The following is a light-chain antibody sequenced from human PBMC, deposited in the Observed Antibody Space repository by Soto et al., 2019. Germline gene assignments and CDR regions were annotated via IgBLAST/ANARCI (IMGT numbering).Light chain of an antibody. CDR1: SSEVGSYDR. CDR3: ASFTTSKTYV. J-gene: IGLJ1*01. V-gene: IGLV2-18*02. CDR2: EVS. Sequence: QSVLTQPPSVSGSPGQSVTISCTGTSSEVGSYDRVSWYQQPPGTAPKLIIYEVSNRPSGVPDRFSGSKSGNTASLTISGLQPEDETDYYCASFTTSKTYVFGTGTKVTVL.